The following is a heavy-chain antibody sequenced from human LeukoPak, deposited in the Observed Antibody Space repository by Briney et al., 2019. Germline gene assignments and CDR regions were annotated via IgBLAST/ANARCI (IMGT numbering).Heavy chain of an antibody. Sequence: GGSLRLSCAASGFTFSSYEMNWVRQAPGKGLEWVSYISSSGRTIYYADSVKGRFTISRDNAKNSLYLQMNSLRAEDTAVYYCARLGGSTFDYWGQGTLVTVSA. CDR2: ISSSGRTI. CDR3: ARLGGSTFDY. D-gene: IGHD5-12*01. V-gene: IGHV3-48*03. CDR1: GFTFSSYE. J-gene: IGHJ4*02.